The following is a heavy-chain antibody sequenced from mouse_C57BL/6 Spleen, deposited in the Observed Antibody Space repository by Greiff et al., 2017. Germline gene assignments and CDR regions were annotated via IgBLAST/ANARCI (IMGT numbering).Heavy chain of an antibody. CDR1: GFTFSDYY. V-gene: IGHV5-12*01. Sequence: EVQGVESGGGLVQPGGSLKLSCAASGFTFSDYYMYWVRQTPEKRLEWVAYISNGGGSTYYPDTVKGRFTISRDNAKNTLYPQMSRLKSEDTAMYYCARHNYDSFDYWGQGTTLTVSS. CDR2: ISNGGGST. D-gene: IGHD2-4*01. CDR3: ARHNYDSFDY. J-gene: IGHJ2*01.